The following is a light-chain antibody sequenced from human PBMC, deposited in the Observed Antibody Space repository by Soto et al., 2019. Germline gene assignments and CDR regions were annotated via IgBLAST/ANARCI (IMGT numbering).Light chain of an antibody. CDR3: QHRANWPLT. CDR1: QSVSSY. J-gene: IGKJ4*01. V-gene: IGKV3-11*01. Sequence: EIVLTQSPATQSLSPGDRATLSCRASQSVSSYLAWYQQRPGQAPRLLIYDASNRATGVPARFSGSGSVTDFTLTISSLEPEDFAVYYCQHRANWPLTFGGGTKLEIK. CDR2: DAS.